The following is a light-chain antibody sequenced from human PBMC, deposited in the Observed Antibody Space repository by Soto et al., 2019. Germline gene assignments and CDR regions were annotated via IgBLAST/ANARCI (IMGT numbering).Light chain of an antibody. CDR1: QRIGNY. Sequence: EILLTQSPSTLSASIGETATLTCRASQRIGNYLAWYQQKPGQAPRLFIHDASTMASGVPARFSGSGSGTDFTLSISSLQPDDFAVYYCQQRNNSPPSTFGRGTKVEIK. V-gene: IGKV3-11*01. J-gene: IGKJ1*01. CDR2: DAS. CDR3: QQRNNSPPST.